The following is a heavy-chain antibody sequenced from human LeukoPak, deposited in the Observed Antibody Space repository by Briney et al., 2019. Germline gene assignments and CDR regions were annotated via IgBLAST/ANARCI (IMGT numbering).Heavy chain of an antibody. Sequence: GGSLRLSCAASGFTFSSYSMNWVRQAPGKGLEWVSYISSSSSTIYYADSVKGRFTISRDNAKNSLYLQMNSLRAEDTAVYYCASRSGVYYMDVWGKGTTVTVSS. CDR3: ASRSGVYYMDV. J-gene: IGHJ6*03. CDR2: ISSSSSTI. CDR1: GFTFSSYS. D-gene: IGHD2-15*01. V-gene: IGHV3-48*04.